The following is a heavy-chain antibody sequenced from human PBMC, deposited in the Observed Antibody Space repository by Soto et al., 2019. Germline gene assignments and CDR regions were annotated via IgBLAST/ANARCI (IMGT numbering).Heavy chain of an antibody. CDR1: GFTFNNYA. CDR2: ISPNGDST. Sequence: EVQLLESGGGLVQPGGSLRLACAASGFTFNNYAMNWVRQAPGRGLEWVSIISPNGDSTYYADSVKGRFTTSRDNSQNTVFLQMNSLRAEDTAIYVCAKVRLTDYLRYAPHLWGQGTLVTVSS. CDR3: AKVRLTDYLRYAPHL. V-gene: IGHV3-23*01. D-gene: IGHD2-8*01. J-gene: IGHJ3*01.